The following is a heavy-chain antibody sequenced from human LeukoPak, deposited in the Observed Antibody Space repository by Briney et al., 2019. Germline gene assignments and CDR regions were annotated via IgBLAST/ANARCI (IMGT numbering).Heavy chain of an antibody. D-gene: IGHD5-24*01. CDR2: ISGDSNYI. J-gene: IGHJ4*02. Sequence: GGSLRLSCAASGFTFSSYSMNWVRQAPGKGLEWVSFISGDSNYIYYADSVRGRFTISRDNAKNSLYLQMNSLRAEDTAVYYCAKDRGWLQFDYWGQGDLVTVSS. V-gene: IGHV3-21*01. CDR3: AKDRGWLQFDY. CDR1: GFTFSSYS.